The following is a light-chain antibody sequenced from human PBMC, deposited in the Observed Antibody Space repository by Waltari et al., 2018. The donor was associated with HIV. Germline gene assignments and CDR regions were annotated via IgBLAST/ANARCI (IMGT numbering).Light chain of an antibody. CDR3: CSYAGSSTYV. J-gene: IGLJ1*01. V-gene: IGLV2-23*02. Sequence: QSALTQPASVSGSPGKSTTLTCTGTSSDVGSYNLVSWYQQHPVKAPKLIIYEVSKRPSGVSNRFSGSKSGNTASLTISGLQAEDEADYYCCSYAGSSTYVFGTGTKVTVL. CDR1: SSDVGSYNL. CDR2: EVS.